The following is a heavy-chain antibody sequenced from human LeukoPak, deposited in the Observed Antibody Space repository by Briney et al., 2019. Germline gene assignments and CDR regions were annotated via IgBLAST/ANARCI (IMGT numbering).Heavy chain of an antibody. D-gene: IGHD3-22*01. CDR2: INPDGSTT. V-gene: IGHV3-74*01. Sequence: GGSLRLSCAASGFTFSRYWIHWVRQAPGKGLEWVSRINPDGSTTTYADSVKGRFTISGDNAKNTVYLQMNSLRAEDTAVYYCARVLSGSWDWFDPWGQGTLVTVSS. CDR1: GFTFSRYW. J-gene: IGHJ5*02. CDR3: ARVLSGSWDWFDP.